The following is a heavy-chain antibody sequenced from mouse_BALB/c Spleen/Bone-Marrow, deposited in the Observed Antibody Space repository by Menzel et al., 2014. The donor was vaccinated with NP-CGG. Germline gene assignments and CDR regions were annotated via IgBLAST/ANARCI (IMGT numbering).Heavy chain of an antibody. CDR3: AREDITTVVEMDY. CDR2: ILPGSGNT. J-gene: IGHJ4*01. D-gene: IGHD1-1*01. CDR1: GYTFSSYW. Sequence: VKLQESGAELVKPGASVKISCKATGYTFSSYWIEWVKQRPGHGLEWIGEILPGSGNTNYNEKFKGKATFTADTSSNTAYMQLSSLTSEDSAVYYCAREDITTVVEMDYWGQGTSVTVSS. V-gene: IGHV1-9*01.